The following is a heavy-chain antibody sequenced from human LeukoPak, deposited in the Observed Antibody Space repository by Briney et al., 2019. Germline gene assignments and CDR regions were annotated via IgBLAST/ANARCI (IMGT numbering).Heavy chain of an antibody. CDR1: GGTFSSYT. Sequence: ASVKVSCKASGGTFSSYTISWVRQAPGQGLEWMGRIIPILGIANYAQKFQGRVTITADKSTSTAYMELSSLRSEDTAVYYCARDHYGDYTPRYCDYWGQGTLVTVSS. V-gene: IGHV1-69*04. D-gene: IGHD4-17*01. J-gene: IGHJ4*02. CDR3: ARDHYGDYTPRYCDY. CDR2: IIPILGIA.